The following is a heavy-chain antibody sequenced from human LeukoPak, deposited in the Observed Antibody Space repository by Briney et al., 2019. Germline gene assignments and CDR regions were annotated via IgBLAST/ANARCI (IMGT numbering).Heavy chain of an antibody. J-gene: IGHJ4*02. CDR2: MKSKADGETI. V-gene: IGHV3-15*07. CDR1: GCTFTNAW. CDR3: STLTSRGLSDS. Sequence: GGSLRLSCEGSGCTFTNAWMNWVRQAPWKGLEWVGRMKSKADGETIDYAAPVKGRFTFSRDDSKNMLYLQMNSLKSEDTAVYYCSTLTSRGLSDSWGQGTLVTVSS. D-gene: IGHD1-20*01.